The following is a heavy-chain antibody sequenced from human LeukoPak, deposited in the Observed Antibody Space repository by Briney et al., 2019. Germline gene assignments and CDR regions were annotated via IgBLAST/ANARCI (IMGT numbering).Heavy chain of an antibody. CDR1: GFTFSSYG. Sequence: PGGSLRLSCAASGFTFSSYGMHWVRQAPGKGLEWVAFIRYDGSNKYYADSVKGRFTISRDNSKNTLYLQMNSLRAEDTAVYYCAKGRYSSGWGRDWFDPWGQGTLVTVSS. CDR2: IRYDGSNK. CDR3: AKGRYSSGWGRDWFDP. D-gene: IGHD6-19*01. J-gene: IGHJ5*02. V-gene: IGHV3-30*02.